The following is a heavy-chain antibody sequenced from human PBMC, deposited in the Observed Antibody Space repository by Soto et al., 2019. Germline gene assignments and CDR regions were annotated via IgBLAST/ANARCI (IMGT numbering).Heavy chain of an antibody. CDR3: ARFPDWPGYYFDY. CDR2: IYYSGST. Sequence: SETLSLTCTVSGGSISSGDYYWSWIRQPPGKGLEWIGYIYYSGSTYYNPSLKSRATISVDTSKNQFSLKLSSVTAADTAVYYCARFPDWPGYYFDYWGQGTLVTVSS. J-gene: IGHJ4*02. CDR1: GGSISSGDYY. V-gene: IGHV4-30-4*01. D-gene: IGHD3-9*01.